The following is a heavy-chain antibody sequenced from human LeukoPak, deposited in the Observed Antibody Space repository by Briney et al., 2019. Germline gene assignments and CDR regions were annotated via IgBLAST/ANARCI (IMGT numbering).Heavy chain of an antibody. Sequence: GRSLRLSSPDDGFTFGDDAMGWVRQAPRKGIEWVGFIRSKGYGGITEYAASVKGRFTISRDDSKGIAYLQMNSLKIEDTAVYYCTRGPTQQWLYYCMDAWGQGTTVSVSS. V-gene: IGHV3-49*04. CDR1: GFTFGDDA. J-gene: IGHJ6*02. CDR2: IRSKGYGGIT. CDR3: TRGPTQQWLYYCMDA. D-gene: IGHD5-18*01.